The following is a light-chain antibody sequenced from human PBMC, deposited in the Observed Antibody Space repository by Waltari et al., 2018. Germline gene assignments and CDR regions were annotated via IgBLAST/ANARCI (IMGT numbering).Light chain of an antibody. CDR3: NSYTSSSTRV. J-gene: IGLJ2*01. Sequence: QSALTQPASVSGSPGQSITISCTGTNSDDGGYDYVTWYQQHPGKAPTLIIYDVSNRPSGVSNRFSGSKSGNTASLTISGLQAEDEADYYCNSYTSSSTRVFGGGTKLTVL. V-gene: IGLV2-14*03. CDR2: DVS. CDR1: NSDDGGYDY.